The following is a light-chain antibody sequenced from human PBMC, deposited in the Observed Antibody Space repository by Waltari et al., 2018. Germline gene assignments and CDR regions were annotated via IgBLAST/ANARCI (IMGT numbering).Light chain of an antibody. J-gene: IGKJ5*01. CDR3: QQLNGFPIT. Sequence: IQLTQSPSSLSASVGDRVSITCRASQDISSYLAWYQQKPGKAPSLLIYSASTLQSGVPSRFSCSGSGTEFTLTSSSLQPEDLGTYYCQQLNGFPITFGQGTRLEIK. CDR2: SAS. V-gene: IGKV1-9*01. CDR1: QDISSY.